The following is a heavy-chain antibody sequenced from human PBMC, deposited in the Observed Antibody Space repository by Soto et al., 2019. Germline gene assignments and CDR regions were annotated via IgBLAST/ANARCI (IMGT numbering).Heavy chain of an antibody. D-gene: IGHD3-10*01. CDR1: GGSISSGGYY. CDR3: ARDRAYYYGSGSYGSGYYYYGMDV. V-gene: IGHV4-31*03. J-gene: IGHJ6*02. CDR2: IYYSGST. Sequence: PSETLSLTCTVSGGSISSGGYYWSWIRQHPGKGLEWIGYIYYSGSTYYNPSLKSRVTISVDTSKNQFSLKLSSVTAADTAVYYCARDRAYYYGSGSYGSGYYYYGMDVWGQGTTVTVSS.